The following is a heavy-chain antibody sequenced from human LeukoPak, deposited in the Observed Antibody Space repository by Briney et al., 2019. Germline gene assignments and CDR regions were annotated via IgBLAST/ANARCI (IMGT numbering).Heavy chain of an antibody. CDR2: INGDGSRT. CDR1: GFTVSSNY. V-gene: IGHV3-74*01. CDR3: ARGVPGGWYFDL. D-gene: IGHD3-16*01. J-gene: IGHJ2*01. Sequence: PGGSLRLSCAASGFTVSSNYMSWVRQAPGKGLVWVSRINGDGSRTNYADSVKGRFAISRDNAENTVNLQIYSLKAEDTAVYFCARGVPGGWYFDLWGRATLVTVSS.